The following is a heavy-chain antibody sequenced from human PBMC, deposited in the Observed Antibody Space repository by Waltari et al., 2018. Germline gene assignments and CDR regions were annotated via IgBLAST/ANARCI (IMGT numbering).Heavy chain of an antibody. CDR2: LYYSGST. Sequence: QVQLQGSGPGLVKPSETLSLTCTVSGGSISSYYWSWIRQPPGKGLECIGYLYYSGSTNYNPSLKGRFTISVDTSKTQFSLKLSSVTAADTAVYYCARALSVKGMDVWGKGTTVTVSS. V-gene: IGHV4-59*01. CDR1: GGSISSYY. CDR3: ARALSVKGMDV. J-gene: IGHJ6*04.